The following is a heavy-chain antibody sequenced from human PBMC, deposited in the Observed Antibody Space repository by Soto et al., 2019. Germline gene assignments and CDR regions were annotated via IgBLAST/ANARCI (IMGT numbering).Heavy chain of an antibody. V-gene: IGHV3-30-3*01. D-gene: IGHD6-13*01. Sequence: QVQLVESGGGVVQPGRSLRLSCAASGFTISSYAMHWVRQAPGKGLEWVAVISYDGNIKYYADSVKGRFTISRDNSKNTLYLQMNSLRAEDTAVYYCARAFSSTWYYFDYWGQGTLVTVSS. J-gene: IGHJ4*02. CDR2: ISYDGNIK. CDR3: ARAFSSTWYYFDY. CDR1: GFTISSYA.